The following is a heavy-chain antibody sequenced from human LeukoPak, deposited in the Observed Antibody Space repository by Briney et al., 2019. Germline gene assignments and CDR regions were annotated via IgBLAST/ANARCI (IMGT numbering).Heavy chain of an antibody. J-gene: IGHJ4*02. CDR3: ARDRGWFFDY. CDR2: ISGSGGST. V-gene: IGHV3-23*01. D-gene: IGHD2-15*01. CDR1: GFTFSSYA. Sequence: GGSLRLSCAASGFTFSSYAMSWVRQAPGKGLEWVSAISGSGGSTYYADSVKGRFTISRDNAKNSLYLQMNSLRAEDTAVYYCARDRGWFFDYWGQGTLVTVSS.